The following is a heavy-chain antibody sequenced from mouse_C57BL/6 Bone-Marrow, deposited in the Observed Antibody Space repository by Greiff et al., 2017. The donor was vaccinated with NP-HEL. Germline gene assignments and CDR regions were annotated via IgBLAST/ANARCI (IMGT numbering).Heavy chain of an antibody. CDR3: ARALYYDYDVGFAY. J-gene: IGHJ3*01. V-gene: IGHV1-52*01. CDR1: GYTFTSYW. Sequence: VQLQQPGAELVRPGSSVKLSCKASGYTFTSYWMHWVKQRPIQGLEWIGNIDPSDSETHYNQKFKDKATLTVDKSSSTAYMQLSSLTSEDSAVYYCARALYYDYDVGFAYWGQGTLVTVSA. D-gene: IGHD2-4*01. CDR2: IDPSDSET.